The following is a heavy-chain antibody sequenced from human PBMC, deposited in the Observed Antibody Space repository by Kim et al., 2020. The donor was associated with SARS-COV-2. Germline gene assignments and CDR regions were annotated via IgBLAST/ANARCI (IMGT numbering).Heavy chain of an antibody. CDR3: ARHLSGSGTFYNFDF. V-gene: IGHV4-59*08. D-gene: IGHD3-10*01. Sequence: SETLSLTCSVSGGSIINNYWSWVRQTPGEGLEWIAYIYYTGSATYNPSLKSRATISVDTSKNLFSLKLRSVTAADTAMYYCARHLSGSGTFYNFDFWGQG. J-gene: IGHJ4*02. CDR2: IYYTGSA. CDR1: GGSIINNY.